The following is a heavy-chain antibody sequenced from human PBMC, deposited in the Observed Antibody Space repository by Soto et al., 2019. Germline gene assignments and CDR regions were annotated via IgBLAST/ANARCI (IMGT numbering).Heavy chain of an antibody. CDR3: AKEYYSDSSFDS. CDR2: ISGSGGET. Sequence: GGSLRLSCATSGIIFSNYALSWVRQAPGKGLEWVSCISGSGGETYYADSVKGRFTTSRDNSKNRLYLQMNSLRAEDTAIYYCAKEYYSDSSFDSWGQGTLVTAPQ. D-gene: IGHD3-22*01. J-gene: IGHJ4*02. CDR1: GIIFSNYA. V-gene: IGHV3-23*01.